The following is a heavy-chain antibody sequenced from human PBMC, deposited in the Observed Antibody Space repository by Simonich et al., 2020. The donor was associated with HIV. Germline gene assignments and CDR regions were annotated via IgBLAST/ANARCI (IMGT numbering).Heavy chain of an antibody. CDR1: GGSFSGYH. D-gene: IGHD1-1*01. Sequence: QVQLQQWGAGLLKPSETLSLTCAVYGGSFSGYHWSWIRQPPRKGLEGIGEINASGSTNYNPPLKSRVTISVDTSKNQCSLKLTSVSAADTALYYCARESPVRDGYNYYYFHYYMDVWGKGTTVTVSS. CDR2: INASGST. V-gene: IGHV4-34*01. J-gene: IGHJ6*03. CDR3: ARESPVRDGYNYYYFHYYMDV.